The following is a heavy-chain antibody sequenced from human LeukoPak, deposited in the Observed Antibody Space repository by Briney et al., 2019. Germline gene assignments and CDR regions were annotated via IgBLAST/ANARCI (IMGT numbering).Heavy chain of an antibody. J-gene: IGHJ3*02. CDR3: ARDWKGYTYNADAFDI. V-gene: IGHV3-7*01. CDR2: IKQDGSEK. D-gene: IGHD1-1*01. CDR1: KLSFSIYW. Sequence: GGSLRLSCAASKLSFSIYWMSWVRQAPGKGLEWVANIKQDGSEKNYVDSVKGRFAISRDNAKNSLYLQMNSLRAEDTAVYYCARDWKGYTYNADAFDIWGQGTMVTVSS.